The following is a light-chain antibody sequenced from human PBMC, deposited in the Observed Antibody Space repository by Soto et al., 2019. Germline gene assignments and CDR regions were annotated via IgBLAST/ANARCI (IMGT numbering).Light chain of an antibody. J-gene: IGLJ1*01. Sequence: QSVLTQPASMSGSRGQSITISCVGRNTDVGQDKSVSWYQQGPGKAPKLLIFEVTNRPSGVSSRFSGSRSGNTASLTISGLQPDDEGDYFCVSYTDTDTLVFGTGTKRHHP. CDR3: VSYTDTDTLV. CDR2: EVT. V-gene: IGLV2-14*01. CDR1: NTDVGQDKS.